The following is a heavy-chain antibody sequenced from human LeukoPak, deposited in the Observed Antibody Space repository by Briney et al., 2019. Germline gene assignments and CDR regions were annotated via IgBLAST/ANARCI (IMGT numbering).Heavy chain of an antibody. CDR2: ISGSGGST. Sequence: GGSLRLSCAASGFTFSSYGMSWVRQAPGKGLEWVSAISGSGGSTYYADSVKGRFTISRDNSKNTLYLQMNSLRAEDTAVYYCARGPGLAVTGTDWGQGALVTVSS. D-gene: IGHD6-19*01. CDR3: ARGPGLAVTGTD. J-gene: IGHJ4*02. CDR1: GFTFSSYG. V-gene: IGHV3-23*01.